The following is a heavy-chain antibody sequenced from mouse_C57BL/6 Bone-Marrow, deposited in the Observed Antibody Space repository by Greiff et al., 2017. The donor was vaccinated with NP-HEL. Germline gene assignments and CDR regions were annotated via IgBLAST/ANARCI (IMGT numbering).Heavy chain of an antibody. V-gene: IGHV5-4*01. Sequence: EVQLVESGGGLVKPGGSLTLSCAASGFTFSSYAMSWVRQPPGKRLEWVAIISDGGSYTYSPDNVKGRFTSYRDNTKNNLYLQMSHLKSEDTARYYCARDRDFDYWGQGTTLTVSS. CDR3: ARDRDFDY. D-gene: IGHD3-1*01. CDR2: ISDGGSYT. CDR1: GFTFSSYA. J-gene: IGHJ2*01.